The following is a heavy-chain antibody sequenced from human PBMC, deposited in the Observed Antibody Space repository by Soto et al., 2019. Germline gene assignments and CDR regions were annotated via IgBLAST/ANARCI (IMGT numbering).Heavy chain of an antibody. J-gene: IGHJ3*02. D-gene: IGHD6-19*01. CDR1: GDSVSSNIGA. CDR2: TYYRSKWFN. Sequence: PSQTLSLTCATSGDSVSSNIGAWNWVRQSPSRGLEWLGRTYYRSKWFNDYAESVKRRITINPDTSKNQFSLQLNSVTPEDTAVYYCARSRPYTSGWYAIDIWGQGTMVTVSS. CDR3: ARSRPYTSGWYAIDI. V-gene: IGHV6-1*01.